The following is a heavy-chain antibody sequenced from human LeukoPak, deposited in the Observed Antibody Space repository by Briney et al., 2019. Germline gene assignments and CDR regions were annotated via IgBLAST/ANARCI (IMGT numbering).Heavy chain of an antibody. CDR2: IKQDGSEK. CDR3: ARAAAVTTWYYYYYYMDV. D-gene: IGHD4-17*01. Sequence: PGGSLRLSCVASRFTFSSYWMSWVRQAPGKGLEWVANIKQDGSEKQYVDSVKGRFTISRVNAKNSLYLQMNNLRAEDTAVYYCARAAAVTTWYYYYYYMDVWGKGTTVTVSS. V-gene: IGHV3-7*01. J-gene: IGHJ6*03. CDR1: RFTFSSYW.